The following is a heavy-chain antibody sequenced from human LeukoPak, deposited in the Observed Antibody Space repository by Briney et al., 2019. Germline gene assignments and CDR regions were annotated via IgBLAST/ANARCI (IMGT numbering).Heavy chain of an antibody. CDR1: GFTFSDYW. CDR2: IKEDGSEK. J-gene: IGHJ4*02. Sequence: GGSLRLSCAASGFTFSDYWLNWFRQAPGKGRKWVANIKEDGSEKYYVDSVKGRFTISRDNAKNSLFLQINSLRAEDTAVYYCARTLRGGGALDYWGQGTLVTVSS. V-gene: IGHV3-7*03. CDR3: ARTLRGGGALDY. D-gene: IGHD3-16*01.